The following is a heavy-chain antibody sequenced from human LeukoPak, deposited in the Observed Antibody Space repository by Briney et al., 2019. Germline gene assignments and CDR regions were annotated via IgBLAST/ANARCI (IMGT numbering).Heavy chain of an antibody. D-gene: IGHD2-15*01. CDR3: ASGPSLGTTHPYFDY. V-gene: IGHV1-2*02. CDR2: TNPNNGGT. CDR1: GYTFTGYY. J-gene: IGHJ4*02. Sequence: ASVKVSCKASGYTFTGYYMHWLRQAPGQGLEWMGWTNPNNGGTNYAQRFQGRVTMTRDTSISTAYMEVSRLRFDDTAVYYCASGPSLGTTHPYFDYWGQGALVTVSP.